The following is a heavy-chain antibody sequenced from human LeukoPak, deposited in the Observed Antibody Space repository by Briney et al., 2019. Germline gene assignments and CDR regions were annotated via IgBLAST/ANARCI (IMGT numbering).Heavy chain of an antibody. D-gene: IGHD3-10*01. Sequence: GGSLRLSCVASGFTFSTAWMHWARQTPGKGLVWVSHINGDGRRINYADDVKGRFTISRDNAKNTLYLQMDSLRAEDTAVYYCVRDLPRTSGPWGQGTLVTVSS. CDR1: GFTFSTAW. CDR3: VRDLPRTSGP. J-gene: IGHJ5*02. CDR2: INGDGRRI. V-gene: IGHV3-74*01.